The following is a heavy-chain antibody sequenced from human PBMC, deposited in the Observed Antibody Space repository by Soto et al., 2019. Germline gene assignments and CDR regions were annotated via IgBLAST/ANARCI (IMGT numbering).Heavy chain of an antibody. J-gene: IGHJ4*01. Sequence: SVKVSCKASGGTFISYAISWVRQAPGQGLEWMGGIIPIFGTANYADSVRGRFTISADIAENSVILQMNSLRDEDSAVYFCVRDRDLYRDMFHADLWGQGTLVTSPQ. CDR2: IIPIFGTA. D-gene: IGHD3-10*02. CDR3: VRDRDLYRDMFHADL. CDR1: GGTFISYA. V-gene: IGHV1-69*06.